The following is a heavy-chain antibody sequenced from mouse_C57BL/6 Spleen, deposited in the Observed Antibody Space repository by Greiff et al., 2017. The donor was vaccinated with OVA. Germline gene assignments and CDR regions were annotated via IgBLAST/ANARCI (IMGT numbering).Heavy chain of an antibody. Sequence: VQLQQSGPELLKPGASVKISCKASGYSFTAYNMNWVKQSNGKGLEWIGVIDPNYGTTSYNQKFKGKATLTVDQSSSTAYMQLNSLTSDASAVYYCARSYDAPYDFDYWGQGTTLTVSS. V-gene: IGHV1-39*01. D-gene: IGHD2-12*01. J-gene: IGHJ2*01. CDR1: GYSFTAYN. CDR2: IDPNYGTT. CDR3: ARSYDAPYDFDY.